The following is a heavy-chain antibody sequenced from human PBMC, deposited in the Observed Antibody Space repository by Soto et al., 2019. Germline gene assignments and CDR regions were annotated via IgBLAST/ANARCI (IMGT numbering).Heavy chain of an antibody. CDR2: IIPILGIA. CDR3: ARDFPPGSGSYYNSYYFDY. CDR1: GGTFSSYI. D-gene: IGHD3-10*01. Sequence: SVKVSCKASGGTFSSYIISWLRQAPGQGLEWMGRIIPILGIANYAQKFQGRVTITADKSTSTAYMELSSLRSEDTAVYYCARDFPPGSGSYYNSYYFDYWGQGTLVTVSS. V-gene: IGHV1-69*04. J-gene: IGHJ4*02.